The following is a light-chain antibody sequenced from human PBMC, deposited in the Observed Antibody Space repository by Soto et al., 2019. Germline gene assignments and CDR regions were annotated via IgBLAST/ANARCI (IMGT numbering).Light chain of an antibody. V-gene: IGLV2-14*01. CDR3: SSYTANIILA. CDR2: EVT. J-gene: IGLJ2*01. CDR1: SSDVGDYNY. Sequence: QSALTQPASVSGSPGQSLTTSCTGTSSDVGDYNYVSWYQQHPGKAPKLIIYEVTNRPSGVSNRFSGSKSGNTASLTISGLQAEDEADYYCSSYTANIILAFGGGTKVTVL.